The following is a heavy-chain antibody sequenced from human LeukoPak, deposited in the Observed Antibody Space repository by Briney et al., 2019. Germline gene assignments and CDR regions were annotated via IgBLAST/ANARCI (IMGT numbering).Heavy chain of an antibody. CDR2: ISGSGGST. J-gene: IGHJ1*01. D-gene: IGHD3-3*01. CDR1: GFTFSSYA. CDR3: AKGYDFWSGYYGDEYFQH. Sequence: GGSLRLSCAASGFTFSSYAMSWVRQAPGKGLEWVSAISGSGGSTYYADSVKGRFTISRDNSKNTLYLQMNSLRAEDTAVYYCAKGYDFWSGYYGDEYFQHWGQGTLVTVSS. V-gene: IGHV3-23*01.